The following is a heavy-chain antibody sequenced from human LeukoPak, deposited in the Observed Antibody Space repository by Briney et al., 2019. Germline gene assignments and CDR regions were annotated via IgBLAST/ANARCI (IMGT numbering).Heavy chain of an antibody. Sequence: GGSLRLSCAASGVTLSSYAMRWARQAPGKGLEWVSAISGSGGSTYYADSVKGRFTISRDNSKNTLYLQMNSPRAEDTAVYYCAKEGGSGGWYGPYYFDYWGQGTLVTVSS. CDR2: ISGSGGST. CDR1: GVTLSSYA. D-gene: IGHD6-19*01. V-gene: IGHV3-23*01. CDR3: AKEGGSGGWYGPYYFDY. J-gene: IGHJ4*02.